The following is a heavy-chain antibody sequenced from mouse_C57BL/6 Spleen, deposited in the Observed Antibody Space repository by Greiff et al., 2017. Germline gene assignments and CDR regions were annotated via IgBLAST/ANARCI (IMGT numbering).Heavy chain of an antibody. D-gene: IGHD1-1*01. Sequence: EVQRVESGGDLVKPGGSLKLSCAASGFTFSSYGMSWVRQTPDKRLEWVATISSGGSYTYYPDSVKGRFTISRDNAKNTLYLQMSSLKSEDTAMYYCARWASGLRLDYWGQGTTLTVSS. CDR2: ISSGGSYT. CDR1: GFTFSSYG. V-gene: IGHV5-6*01. CDR3: ARWASGLRLDY. J-gene: IGHJ2*01.